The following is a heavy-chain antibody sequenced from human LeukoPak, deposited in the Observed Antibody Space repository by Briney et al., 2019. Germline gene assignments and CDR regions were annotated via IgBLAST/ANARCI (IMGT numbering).Heavy chain of an antibody. V-gene: IGHV3-74*01. CDR1: GFTFSSYW. CDR3: AKDIGLCAGTGYFQH. Sequence: GGSLRLSCAASGFTFSSYWMHWVRQAPGKGLVWVSRISSDGSSTTYADSVKGRFTISRDNAKNTLYLQMNSLRAEDTALYYCAKDIGLCAGTGYFQHWGQGTLVTASS. D-gene: IGHD6-13*01. CDR2: ISSDGSST. J-gene: IGHJ1*01.